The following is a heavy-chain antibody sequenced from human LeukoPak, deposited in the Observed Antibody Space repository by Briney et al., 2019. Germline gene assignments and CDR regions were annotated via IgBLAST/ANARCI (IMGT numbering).Heavy chain of an antibody. Sequence: PSETLSLTCTVSGGSISSYYWSWIRQPAGKGLEWIGRIYTSGSTNYSPSLKSRVTMSVDTSKNQFSLKLSSVTAADTAVYYCARGVWGCSSTSCYDGYYYYYYMDVWGKGTTVTVSS. CDR3: ARGVWGCSSTSCYDGYYYYYYMDV. CDR1: GGSISSYY. D-gene: IGHD2-2*01. V-gene: IGHV4-4*07. CDR2: IYTSGST. J-gene: IGHJ6*03.